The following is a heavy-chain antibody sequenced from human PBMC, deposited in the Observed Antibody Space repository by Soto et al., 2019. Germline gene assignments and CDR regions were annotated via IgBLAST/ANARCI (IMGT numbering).Heavy chain of an antibody. J-gene: IGHJ6*02. D-gene: IGHD5-18*01. CDR2: INGSGGSR. CDR3: AKEGTAEWIHYYYPTDV. CDR1: GFNFSSFA. V-gene: IGHV3-23*01. Sequence: EVQLLESGGGLVQPGGSLRLSCAGSGFNFSSFAMTWVRQAPGKGLEWVSTINGSGGSRFYAASVKGRFTLTRDNSKDTGYLQMNSLRVEDTAFYYCAKEGTAEWIHYYYPTDVWGRGTPVTVSS.